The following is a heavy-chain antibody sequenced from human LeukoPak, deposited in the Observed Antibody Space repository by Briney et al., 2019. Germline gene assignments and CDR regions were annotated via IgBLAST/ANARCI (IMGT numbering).Heavy chain of an antibody. CDR1: GFTFSSYW. D-gene: IGHD1-26*01. CDR2: IASDGSST. Sequence: PGGSLRLSCAASGFTFSSYWMNWVRQAPGKGLVWVSRIASDGSSTTYADSVKGRFSISRDNSKNTLYLQMNNLRAEDTAMYYCAREMYSGMYNDAFDIWGQGTKVTVSS. J-gene: IGHJ3*02. CDR3: AREMYSGMYNDAFDI. V-gene: IGHV3-74*01.